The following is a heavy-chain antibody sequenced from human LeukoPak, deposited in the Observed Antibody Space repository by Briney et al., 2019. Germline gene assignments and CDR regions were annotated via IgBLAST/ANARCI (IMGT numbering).Heavy chain of an antibody. CDR2: IWYDGSNK. CDR3: ARGNRHSFDY. V-gene: IGHV3-33*01. J-gene: IGHJ4*02. D-gene: IGHD4-11*01. Sequence: PGGSLRLSCAASGFTFSSYGMHWVRQAPGKGLEWVAVIWYDGSNKYYADSVKGRFTISRDNAKNTLYLQMNSLRAEDTAVYYCARGNRHSFDYWGKGALVTVSS. CDR1: GFTFSSYG.